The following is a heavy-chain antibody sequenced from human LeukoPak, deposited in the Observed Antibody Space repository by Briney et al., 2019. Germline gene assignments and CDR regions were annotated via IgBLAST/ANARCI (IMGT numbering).Heavy chain of an antibody. Sequence: SETLSLTCTVSGGSISSYFWNWIRQSPGKGLEWVGYVYYRGSTNYNPSLKSRVTISVDTSKNQFSLELGSVTAADTAVYYCARYCSSTSCYHWFDPWGQGTLVTASS. D-gene: IGHD2-2*01. CDR3: ARYCSSTSCYHWFDP. CDR2: VYYRGST. J-gene: IGHJ5*02. CDR1: GGSISSYF. V-gene: IGHV4-59*08.